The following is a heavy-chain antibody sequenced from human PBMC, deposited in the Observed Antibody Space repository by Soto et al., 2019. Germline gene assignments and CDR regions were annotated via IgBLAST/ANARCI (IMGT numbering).Heavy chain of an antibody. D-gene: IGHD4-4*01. Sequence: GGSLRLSCAASGFTFNNYAMTWVRQAPGKGLEWVSGISGTGGSTYYADSVKGRFTISRDNSKNTLYLQMNSLRAEDTAVYYCAKEKTPVTKVDWFDSWGQGTLVTVSS. V-gene: IGHV3-23*01. CDR1: GFTFNNYA. CDR2: ISGTGGST. J-gene: IGHJ5*01. CDR3: AKEKTPVTKVDWFDS.